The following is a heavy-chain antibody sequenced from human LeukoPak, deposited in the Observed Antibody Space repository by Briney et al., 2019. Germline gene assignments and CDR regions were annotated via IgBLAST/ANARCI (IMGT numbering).Heavy chain of an antibody. J-gene: IGHJ4*02. CDR1: GFTFSAYS. CDR2: ISDDSSHI. Sequence: GGSLRLSCAVSGFTFSAYSMNWVRQAPGKGLGWISSISDDSSHIYYADSVKGRFAISRDNAKNSVYLQTNSLRAEDTAVYYCARNNYYDSSGYDYWGQGTLVTVSS. CDR3: ARNNYYDSSGYDY. D-gene: IGHD3-22*01. V-gene: IGHV3-21*01.